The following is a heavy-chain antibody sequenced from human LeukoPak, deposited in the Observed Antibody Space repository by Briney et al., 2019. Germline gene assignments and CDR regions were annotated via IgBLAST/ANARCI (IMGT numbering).Heavy chain of an antibody. J-gene: IGHJ4*02. CDR2: MFYSGST. D-gene: IGHD6-13*01. Sequence: SETLSLTCTVSGGSISSSSYYWGWIRQPPGKGLEWIGSMFYSGSTYYNPSLKSRVTISVDTSKNQFSLKLSSVTAADTAVFYCARSPYGSSWYYFDYWGQGTLVTVSS. CDR3: ARSPYGSSWYYFDY. CDR1: GGSISSSSYY. V-gene: IGHV4-39*01.